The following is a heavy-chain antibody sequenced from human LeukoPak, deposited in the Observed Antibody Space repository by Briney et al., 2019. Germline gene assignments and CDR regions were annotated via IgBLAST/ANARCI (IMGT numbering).Heavy chain of an antibody. CDR3: ARRRVVLAATRDYGMDV. Sequence: SETLSLTCAVYGGSFSGYYWSWIRQPPGKGLEWIGEINHSGSTNYNPSLKSRVTISVDTSKNQLSLKLSSVTAADTAVYYCARRRVVLAATRDYGMDVWGQGTTVTVSS. J-gene: IGHJ6*02. D-gene: IGHD2-15*01. CDR1: GGSFSGYY. V-gene: IGHV4-34*01. CDR2: INHSGST.